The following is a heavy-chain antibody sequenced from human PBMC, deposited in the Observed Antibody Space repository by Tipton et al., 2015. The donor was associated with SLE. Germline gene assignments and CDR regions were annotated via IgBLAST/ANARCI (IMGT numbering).Heavy chain of an antibody. J-gene: IGHJ3*02. CDR3: ASTYYYDSSGAFDI. CDR1: GYTFTSYA. V-gene: IGHV1-69*01. Sequence: QVQLVQSGAEVKKPGASVKVSCKASGYTFTSYAISWVRQAPGQGLEWMGGIIPIFGTANYAQKFQGRVTITADESTSTAYMELSSLRSEDTAVYYCASTYYYDSSGAFDIWGQGTMVTVSS. D-gene: IGHD3-22*01. CDR2: IIPIFGTA.